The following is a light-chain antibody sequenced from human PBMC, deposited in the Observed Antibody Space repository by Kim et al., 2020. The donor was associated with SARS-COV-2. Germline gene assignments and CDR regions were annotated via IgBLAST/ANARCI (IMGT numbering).Light chain of an antibody. CDR1: SLRSYY. J-gene: IGLJ2*01. CDR3: NSRDSSGNHVV. CDR2: GKN. Sequence: SSELTQDPAVSVALGQTVSFTCQGDSLRSYYASWYQQKPGQAPVLVIYGKNNRPSGIPDRFSGSSSGNTASLTITGAQAEDEADYYCNSRDSSGNHVVFGAGTKLTVL. V-gene: IGLV3-19*01.